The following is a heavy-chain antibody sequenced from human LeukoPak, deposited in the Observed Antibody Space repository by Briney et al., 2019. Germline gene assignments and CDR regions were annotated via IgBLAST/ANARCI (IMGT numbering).Heavy chain of an antibody. J-gene: IGHJ3*02. CDR3: AKDSGFAYSSSWYRVDAFDI. CDR1: GLTFSTYA. Sequence: GGSLRLSCAASGLTFSTYAMTWVRQAPAKALEWVSAIRGIGGGTYYADSVKGRFTISRDNSKNTLNLQMNSLRADDTAVYYCAKDSGFAYSSSWYRVDAFDIWGQGTMVTVSS. CDR2: IRGIGGGT. V-gene: IGHV3-23*01. D-gene: IGHD6-13*01.